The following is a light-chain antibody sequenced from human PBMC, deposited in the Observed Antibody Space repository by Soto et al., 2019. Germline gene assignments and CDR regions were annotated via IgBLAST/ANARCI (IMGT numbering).Light chain of an antibody. CDR1: SNDIGGYNY. Sequence: QSALTQPASVSGSPGQSITFFCTGTSNDIGGYNYVSWYQQHPGKAPKLMIFDVSNRPSGVSYRFSGSKSGNTASLTISGLQAEDEADYYCSSYTSSSTLLFGGGTKLTVL. J-gene: IGLJ2*01. V-gene: IGLV2-14*01. CDR2: DVS. CDR3: SSYTSSSTLL.